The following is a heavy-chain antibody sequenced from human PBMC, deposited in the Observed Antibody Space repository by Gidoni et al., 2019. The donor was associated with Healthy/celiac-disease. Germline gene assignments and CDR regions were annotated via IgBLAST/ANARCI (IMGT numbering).Heavy chain of an antibody. J-gene: IGHJ3*01. CDR2: SYYGGTT. V-gene: IGHV4-59*01. CDR1: GASITSFY. CDR3: ARAGLDAFDV. Sequence: QVLLQESGPGLVKPSETLSLTCTVSGASITSFYWGWIRQPPGKGLEWIAFSYYGGTTNYNPSLQSRVIISADNSKNQFSLSLSSVTTTDTAVYYCARAGLDAFDVWGPGTMVTISS. D-gene: IGHD6-19*01.